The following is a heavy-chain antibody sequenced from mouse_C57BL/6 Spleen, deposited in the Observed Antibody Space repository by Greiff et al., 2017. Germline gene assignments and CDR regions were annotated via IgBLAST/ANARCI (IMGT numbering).Heavy chain of an antibody. D-gene: IGHD1-1*01. CDR2: ISYDGSN. CDR1: GYSITSGYY. CDR3: ARAGYYGDFDY. J-gene: IGHJ2*01. Sequence: EVKLMESGPGLVKPSQSLSLTCSVTGYSITSGYYWNWIRQFPGNKLEWMGYISYDGSNNYNPSLKNRISITRDTSKNQFFLKLNSVTTEDTATYYCARAGYYGDFDYWGQGTTLTVSS. V-gene: IGHV3-6*01.